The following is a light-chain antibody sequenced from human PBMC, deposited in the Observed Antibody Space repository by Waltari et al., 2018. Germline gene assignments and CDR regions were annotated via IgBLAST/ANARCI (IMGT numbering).Light chain of an antibody. J-gene: IGKJ5*01. CDR1: QSISSD. Sequence: IVLTQSPATLSLSPGERATLSCGASQSISSDLAWYQQKPGQAPRLLIYEASSRATGIPARFRGSGSGTDFTLTISSLEPEDFAVYYCQQRRSWPPITFGQGTRLEIK. CDR3: QQRRSWPPIT. CDR2: EAS. V-gene: IGKV3-11*01.